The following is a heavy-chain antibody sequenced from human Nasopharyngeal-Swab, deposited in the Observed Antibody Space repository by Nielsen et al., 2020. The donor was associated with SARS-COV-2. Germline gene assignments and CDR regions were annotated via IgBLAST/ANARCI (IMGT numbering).Heavy chain of an antibody. Sequence: SEILSLTCTVSGGSISSYYWSWIRQPPGKGLEWIGYIYYSGSTNYNPSLKSRVTISVDTSKNQFSLKLSSVTAADTAVYYCASDSGYSSPDAFDIWGQGTMVTVSS. V-gene: IGHV4-59*01. CDR2: IYYSGST. CDR1: GGSISSYY. CDR3: ASDSGYSSPDAFDI. D-gene: IGHD6-13*01. J-gene: IGHJ3*02.